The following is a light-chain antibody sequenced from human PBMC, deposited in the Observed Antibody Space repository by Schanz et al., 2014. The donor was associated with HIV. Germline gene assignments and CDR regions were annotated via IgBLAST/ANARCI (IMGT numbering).Light chain of an antibody. CDR3: CSYTTSSTLV. J-gene: IGLJ2*01. Sequence: QSALTQPASVSGSPGQSITISCAATSIDVGNYNLVSWYQQHPGKAPKLMVYEVIQRPSGVSNLFSGSKSDNTASLTISGVQAEDEADYYCCSYTTSSTLVFGGGTKLTVL. CDR1: SIDVGNYNL. CDR2: EVI. V-gene: IGLV2-14*02.